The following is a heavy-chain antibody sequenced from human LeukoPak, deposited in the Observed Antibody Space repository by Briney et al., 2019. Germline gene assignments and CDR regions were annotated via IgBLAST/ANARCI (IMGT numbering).Heavy chain of an antibody. J-gene: IGHJ4*02. V-gene: IGHV4-39*01. CDR1: GGSISSRSNY. CDR3: ARRTLRYFDWLLFFDY. Sequence: SETLSLTCTVSGGSISSRSNYWGWIRQPPGKGLEWIGSLYYSGSTYYNLSLKSRVTISVDTSKNQFSLKLSSVIAADTAVYYCARRTLRYFDWLLFFDYWGQGILVTMSS. D-gene: IGHD3-9*01. CDR2: LYYSGST.